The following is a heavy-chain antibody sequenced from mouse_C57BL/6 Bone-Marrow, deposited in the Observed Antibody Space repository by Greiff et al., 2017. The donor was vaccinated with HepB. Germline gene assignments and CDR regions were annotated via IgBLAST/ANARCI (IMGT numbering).Heavy chain of an antibody. D-gene: IGHD2-4*01. CDR3: ARLGDYDATFYWYFDV. V-gene: IGHV1-72*01. CDR2: IDPNSGGT. J-gene: IGHJ1*03. Sequence: QVQLKQPGAELVKPGASVKLSCKASGYTFTSYWMHWVKQRPGRGLEWIGRIDPNSGGTKYNEKFKSKATLTVDKPSSTAYMQLSSLTSEDSAVYYCARLGDYDATFYWYFDVWGKGTTVTVSS. CDR1: GYTFTSYW.